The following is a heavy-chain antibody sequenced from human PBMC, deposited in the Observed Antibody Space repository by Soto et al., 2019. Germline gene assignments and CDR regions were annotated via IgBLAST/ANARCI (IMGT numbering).Heavy chain of an antibody. CDR3: ATGGSDYKAYLEY. CDR1: GFTFSSYG. Sequence: QSGGSLRLSCAASGFTFSSYGMHWVRQAPGKGLEWVAGISNDGSKEYYADSVKGRFTISRDSSKKTLFLQMTSLRNDDTAVYYCATGGSDYKAYLEYWGRGALVTVSS. V-gene: IGHV3-30*03. CDR2: ISNDGSKE. D-gene: IGHD1-26*01. J-gene: IGHJ4*02.